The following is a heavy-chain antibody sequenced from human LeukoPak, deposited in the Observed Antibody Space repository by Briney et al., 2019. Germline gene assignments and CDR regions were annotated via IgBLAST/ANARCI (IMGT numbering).Heavy chain of an antibody. D-gene: IGHD3-16*01. J-gene: IGHJ4*02. V-gene: IGHV4-61*02. CDR3: ARLLIYTPCFDY. CDR1: GGSISSGSYY. Sequence: SETLSLTCTVAGGSISSGSYYWSWIRQPAGKGLEWIGRIYTSGSTNYNPSLKSRVTISVDTSRNQFSLKLSSVTAADTAVYYCARLLIYTPCFDYWSQGTLVTVSS. CDR2: IYTSGST.